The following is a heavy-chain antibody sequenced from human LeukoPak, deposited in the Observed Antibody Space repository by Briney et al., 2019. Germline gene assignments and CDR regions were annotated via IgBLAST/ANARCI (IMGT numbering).Heavy chain of an antibody. CDR2: THTSGST. Sequence: SETLSLTCTFSGGSVTSYYWSWIRQPAGKGLEWIGRTHTSGSTNYNPSLKSRVTMSVDTSKNQFSLELSSVTAADTAVYYCANGRGIPYYFDYWGQGTLVTVSS. J-gene: IGHJ4*02. V-gene: IGHV4-4*07. D-gene: IGHD1-26*01. CDR1: GGSVTSYY. CDR3: ANGRGIPYYFDY.